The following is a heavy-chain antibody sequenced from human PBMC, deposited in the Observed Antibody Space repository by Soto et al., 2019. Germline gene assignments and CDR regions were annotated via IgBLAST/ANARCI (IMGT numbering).Heavy chain of an antibody. CDR2: IYYSGST. Sequence: PSETLSLTCTVSGGYISSSSYYWGWIRQPPGKGLEWIGSIYYSGSTYYNPSLKSRVTISVDTSKNQFSLKLSSVTAADMAVYYCARHDLRLPNYYDSSANWFDPWGQGTLVTVSS. V-gene: IGHV4-39*01. J-gene: IGHJ5*02. CDR3: ARHDLRLPNYYDSSANWFDP. CDR1: GGYISSSSYY. D-gene: IGHD3-22*01.